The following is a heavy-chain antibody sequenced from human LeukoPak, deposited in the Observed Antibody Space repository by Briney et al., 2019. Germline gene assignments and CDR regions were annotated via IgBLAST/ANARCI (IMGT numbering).Heavy chain of an antibody. Sequence: GGSLRLSCAASGFTFTNAWVSWVRQAPGNGLVWVSRINNDGSLTNYADSVKGRFTISRDNAKNTLYLQMNSLRAEDTAVYYCARPGIALAGDYWGQGALVTVSS. CDR1: GFTFTNAW. V-gene: IGHV3-74*01. D-gene: IGHD6-19*01. J-gene: IGHJ4*02. CDR3: ARPGIALAGDY. CDR2: INNDGSLT.